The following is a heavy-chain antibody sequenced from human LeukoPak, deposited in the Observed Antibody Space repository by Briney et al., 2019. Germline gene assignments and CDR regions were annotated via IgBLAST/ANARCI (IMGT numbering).Heavy chain of an antibody. D-gene: IGHD1-26*01. CDR3: ARGGEVGASLFDY. CDR2: IYYSGSP. J-gene: IGHJ4*02. Sequence: PSETLSLTCSVSGGSIHNYHWSWIRQPPGRGLEWIGYIYYSGSPNYNPSLMSRVTISGDTSKNQFSLNLDSVSAADTAVYYCARGGEVGASLFDYWGQGILVTVSS. V-gene: IGHV4-59*01. CDR1: GGSIHNYH.